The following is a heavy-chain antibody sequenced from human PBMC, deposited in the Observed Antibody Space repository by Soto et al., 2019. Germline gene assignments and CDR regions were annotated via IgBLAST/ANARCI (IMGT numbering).Heavy chain of an antibody. J-gene: IGHJ4*02. V-gene: IGHV3-48*03. CDR3: ARTYYYDSSGYSLDY. CDR2: ISSSGTTI. CDR1: GFTFSKYE. Sequence: GGSLRLSCAASGFTFSKYEMNWVRQVPGKGLEWVSYISSSGTTIYYADSVKGRFTISRDNAKNSLYLQMNSLRAEDTAVYYCARTYYYDSSGYSLDYWGQGTLVTVSS. D-gene: IGHD3-22*01.